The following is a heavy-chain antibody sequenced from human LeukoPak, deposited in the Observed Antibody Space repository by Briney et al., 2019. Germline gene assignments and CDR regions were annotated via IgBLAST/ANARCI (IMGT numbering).Heavy chain of an antibody. CDR3: ARDLYSGSYLGAFDI. D-gene: IGHD1-26*01. CDR1: GFTFSSYA. V-gene: IGHV3-64*01. Sequence: GGSLRLPCAASGFTFSSYAMHWVRQAPGKGLEYVSAISSNGGSTYYANSVKGRFTISRDNSKNTLYLQMGSLRAEDMAVYYCARDLYSGSYLGAFDIWGQGTMVTVSS. J-gene: IGHJ3*02. CDR2: ISSNGGST.